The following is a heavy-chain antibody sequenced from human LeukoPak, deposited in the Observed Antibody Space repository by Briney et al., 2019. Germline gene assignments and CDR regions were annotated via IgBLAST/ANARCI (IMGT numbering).Heavy chain of an antibody. CDR2: IKSKTDGGTT. J-gene: IGHJ4*02. CDR1: GFTFSNAW. CDR3: TTTSDYGDHKR. Sequence: GGSLRLSCAASGFTFSNAWMSWVRQAPGKGLEWVGRIKSKTDGGTTDYTAPVKGRFTISRDDSKNTLYLQMNSLKTEDTAVYYCTTTSDYGDHKRWGQGTLVTVSS. D-gene: IGHD4-17*01. V-gene: IGHV3-15*01.